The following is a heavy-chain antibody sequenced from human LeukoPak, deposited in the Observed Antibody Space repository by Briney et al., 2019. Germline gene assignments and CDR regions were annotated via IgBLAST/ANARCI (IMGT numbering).Heavy chain of an antibody. V-gene: IGHV3-21*01. CDR1: GFTFSSYS. Sequence: GGSLRLSCAASGFTFSSYSMNWVRQAPGKGLEWVSSISSSSSYIYYADSVKGRFTISRDNAKNSLYLRMNSLRAEDTAVYYCARDLGTTVTTYLDYWGQGTLVTVSS. D-gene: IGHD4-17*01. J-gene: IGHJ4*02. CDR3: ARDLGTTVTTYLDY. CDR2: ISSSSSYI.